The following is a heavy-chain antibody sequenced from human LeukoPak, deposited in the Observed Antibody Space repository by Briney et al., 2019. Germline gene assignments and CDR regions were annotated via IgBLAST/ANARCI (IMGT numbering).Heavy chain of an antibody. J-gene: IGHJ4*02. Sequence: PGGSLRLSCAASGFTFSSYAMTWVRQAPGKGLEWVSGISGSGGSTYYADSVKGRFTIARDNSKNTLYLQMNSLRAEDTAVYYCAKGNCRGTSCYSDYRGQGTLVTVSS. D-gene: IGHD2-2*02. CDR1: GFTFSSYA. V-gene: IGHV3-23*01. CDR2: ISGSGGST. CDR3: AKGNCRGTSCYSDY.